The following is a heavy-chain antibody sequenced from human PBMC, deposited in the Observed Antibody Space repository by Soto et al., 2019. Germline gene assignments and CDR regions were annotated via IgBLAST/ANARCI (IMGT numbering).Heavy chain of an antibody. CDR3: TQAAGYISTWFFDS. J-gene: IGHJ4*02. CDR2: TYYRSKWYS. CDR1: GDSVSSNSAA. D-gene: IGHD6-13*01. V-gene: IGHV6-1*01. Sequence: SQTLSLTCAISGDSVSSNSAAWNWIRQSPSRGLEWLGRTYYRSKWYSDYAVSVKSRITINPDTSKNQFSLQLNSVTPEDTAVYYCTQAAGYISTWFFDSWAQGTLVTSPQ.